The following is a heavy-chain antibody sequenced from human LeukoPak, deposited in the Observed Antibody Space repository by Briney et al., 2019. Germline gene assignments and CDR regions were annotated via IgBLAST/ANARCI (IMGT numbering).Heavy chain of an antibody. J-gene: IGHJ4*02. CDR3: VLSGSYSEVRPFDY. Sequence: GGSLRLSCAASGFTFSSYAMSWVRQAPGKGLEWVSAISGSGGSTYYADSVKGRFTISRDNSKNTLHLQMNSLRAEDTAVYYCVLSGSYSEVRPFDYWGQGTLVTVSS. V-gene: IGHV3-23*01. CDR2: ISGSGGST. D-gene: IGHD1-26*01. CDR1: GFTFSSYA.